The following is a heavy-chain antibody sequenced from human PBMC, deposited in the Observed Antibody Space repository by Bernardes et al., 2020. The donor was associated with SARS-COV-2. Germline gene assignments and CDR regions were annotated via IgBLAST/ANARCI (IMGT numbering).Heavy chain of an antibody. D-gene: IGHD1-26*01. V-gene: IGHV3-23*01. CDR2: INYNSFSI. CDR1: GFTFSNYA. J-gene: IGHJ4*02. CDR3: ARGGVVGATTPFDY. Sequence: GGSLRLSCAVSGFTFSNYAMSWVRQAPGKGLEWISSINYNSFSIYYADSVKGRFTISRDNSKNTLYLQMNSLKAEDTAVYYCARGGVVGATTPFDYWGQGTLVTVSS.